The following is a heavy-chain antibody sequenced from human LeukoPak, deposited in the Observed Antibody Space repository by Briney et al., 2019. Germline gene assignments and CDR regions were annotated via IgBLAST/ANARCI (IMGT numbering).Heavy chain of an antibody. J-gene: IGHJ4*02. D-gene: IGHD6-13*01. V-gene: IGHV4-38-2*01. CDR3: ARRYSSSWYYFDY. CDR1: GFTFSSYA. Sequence: PGGSLRLSCAASGFTFSSYAMSWVRQPPGKGLEWIGSIYYSGSTYYNPSLKSRVTISVDTSKNQFSLKLSSVTAADTAVYYCARRYSSSWYYFDYWGQGTLVTVSS. CDR2: IYYSGST.